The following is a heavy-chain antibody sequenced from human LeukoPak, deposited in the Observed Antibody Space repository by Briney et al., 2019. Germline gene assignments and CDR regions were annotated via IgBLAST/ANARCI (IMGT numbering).Heavy chain of an antibody. D-gene: IGHD3-22*01. Sequence: SQTLSLTCTVSGGSISSGGYYWSWIRQHPGKGLEWIGYIYYSGSTYYNPSLKSRVTISVDTSKNQFSLKLSSVTAADTAVYYCARATYYYDSSGYIAPHAFDIWGQGTMVTVSS. V-gene: IGHV4-31*03. J-gene: IGHJ3*02. CDR3: ARATYYYDSSGYIAPHAFDI. CDR1: GGSISSGGYY. CDR2: IYYSGST.